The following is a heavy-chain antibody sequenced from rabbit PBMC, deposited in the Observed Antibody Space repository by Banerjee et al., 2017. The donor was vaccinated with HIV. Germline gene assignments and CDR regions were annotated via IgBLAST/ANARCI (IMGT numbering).Heavy chain of an antibody. CDR2: IYTSSGST. CDR1: GFSFSSDYW. D-gene: IGHD6-1*01. J-gene: IGHJ4*01. Sequence: QQQLEESGGGLVKPGGTLTLTCKASGFSFSSDYWICWVRQAPGKGLELIACIYTSSGSTWYASWVNGRFTISRSTSLNTVDLKMTSLTAADTATYFCARGTYTYGYAGYQPYYFNLWGPGTLVTVS. CDR3: ARGTYTYGYAGYQPYYFNL. V-gene: IGHV1S43*01.